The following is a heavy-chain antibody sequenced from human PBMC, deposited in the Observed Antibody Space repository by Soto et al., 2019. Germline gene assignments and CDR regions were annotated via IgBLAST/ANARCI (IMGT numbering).Heavy chain of an antibody. D-gene: IGHD3-10*01. J-gene: IGHJ5*02. CDR3: ARCYPHVLLWFGDSWFDP. V-gene: IGHV4-34*01. CDR2: INHSGST. Sequence: PSETLSLTCAVYGGSFSGYYWSWIRQPPGKGLEWIGEINHSGSTNYNPSLKSRVTISVDASKNQFSLKLSSVTAADTAVYYCARCYPHVLLWFGDSWFDPWGQGTLVTVSS. CDR1: GGSFSGYY.